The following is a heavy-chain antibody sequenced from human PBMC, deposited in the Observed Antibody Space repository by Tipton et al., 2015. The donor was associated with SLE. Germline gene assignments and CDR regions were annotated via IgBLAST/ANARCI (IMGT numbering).Heavy chain of an antibody. J-gene: IGHJ4*02. CDR3: ARDHPVAGPFDY. D-gene: IGHD6-19*01. CDR2: IYTSGST. Sequence: TLSLTCTVSGGSLSNYYWRWIRQPAGKGLEWIGRIYTSGSTNYNPSLKSRVTMSVETSKNQFSLKLSSVTAADTAVYYCARDHPVAGPFDYWGQGTLVTVSS. V-gene: IGHV4-4*07. CDR1: GGSLSNYY.